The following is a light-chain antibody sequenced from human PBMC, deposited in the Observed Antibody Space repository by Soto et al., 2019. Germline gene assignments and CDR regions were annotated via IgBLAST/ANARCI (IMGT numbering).Light chain of an antibody. V-gene: IGKV3-15*01. CDR3: QQYKNWWT. CDR2: GTS. J-gene: IGKJ1*01. Sequence: EIVMTQSPATLSVYPGERATLSCRASQTVTTNLAWYQQKPGQAPRLLIYGTSTRATGIPARFSGSGSETEFTLTISSLQSEDFAVYFCQQYKNWWTFGQGTRVEIK. CDR1: QTVTTN.